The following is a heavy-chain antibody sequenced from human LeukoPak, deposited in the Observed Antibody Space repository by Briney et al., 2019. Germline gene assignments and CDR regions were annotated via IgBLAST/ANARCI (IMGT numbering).Heavy chain of an antibody. D-gene: IGHD3-22*01. CDR3: ARQDYYYDSSGYSPAFFDY. CDR2: IYYSGST. J-gene: IGHJ4*02. V-gene: IGHV4-59*08. CDR1: GGSISSYY. Sequence: PSEPLSLTCTVSGGSISSYYWSWIRQPPGKGLEWIGYIYYSGSTNYNPSLKSRVTISVDTSKNQFSLKLSSVTAADTAVYYCARQDYYYDSSGYSPAFFDYWGQGTLVTVSS.